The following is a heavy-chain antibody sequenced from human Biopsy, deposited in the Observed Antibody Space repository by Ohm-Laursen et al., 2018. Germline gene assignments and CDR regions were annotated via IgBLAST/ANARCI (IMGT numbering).Heavy chain of an antibody. CDR2: INPKSGGT. J-gene: IGHJ4*02. CDR1: GYTFTGYY. Sequence: GASVKVSCKASGYTFTGYYLHWVRQAPGQGLEWMGWINPKSGGTHYLEKLRGRVTMTRDTSISTAYMEVSSLRSDDTAVYYCAIDGNDFLTDYLKIDQWGQGTLVTVSS. CDR3: AIDGNDFLTDYLKIDQ. V-gene: IGHV1-2*02. D-gene: IGHD3-9*01.